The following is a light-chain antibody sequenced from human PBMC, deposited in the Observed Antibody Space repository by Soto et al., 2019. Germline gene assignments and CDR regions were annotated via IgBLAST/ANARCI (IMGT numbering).Light chain of an antibody. V-gene: IGKV1-5*01. CDR1: QSISSW. CDR2: DAS. J-gene: IGKJ1*01. Sequence: DIQMTQSPSTLSASVGDIVTITCRASQSISSWLAWYQQKPGKAPKLLIYDASSLESGVPSRFSGSGSGTEFTLTISSLQPDDFATYYCQQYNSYPGFGQGTKVEIK. CDR3: QQYNSYPG.